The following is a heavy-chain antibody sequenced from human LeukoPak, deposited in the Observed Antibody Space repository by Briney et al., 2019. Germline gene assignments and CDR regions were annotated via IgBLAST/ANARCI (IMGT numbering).Heavy chain of an antibody. D-gene: IGHD3-10*01. CDR3: ARDLYYYGSGSSIPYFDP. CDR2: IIPIFGTA. V-gene: IGHV1-69*13. Sequence: ASVKVSCKASGGTFISYAISWVRQAPGQGLEWMGGIIPIFGTANYAQKFQGRVTITADESTSTAYMELSSLRSEDTAVYYCARDLYYYGSGSSIPYFDPWGQGTLVTVSS. J-gene: IGHJ5*02. CDR1: GGTFISYA.